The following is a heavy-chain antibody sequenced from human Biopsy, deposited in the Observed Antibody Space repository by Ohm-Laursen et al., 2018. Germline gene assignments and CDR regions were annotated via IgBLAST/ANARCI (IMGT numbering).Heavy chain of an antibody. CDR2: FDREERKT. V-gene: IGHV1-24*01. CDR3: ATGPYYDTRFYYNVRPFDF. J-gene: IGHJ4*02. D-gene: IGHD3-10*01. CDR1: GYTLTELS. Sequence: SVKVSCNVSGYTLTELSMHWVRQTGGKGLEWMGGFDREERKTVYAEKFQGRVTMAEDTSTDTVYMEVTSLRSDDTAVYYCATGPYYDTRFYYNVRPFDFWGQGTLVTVSS.